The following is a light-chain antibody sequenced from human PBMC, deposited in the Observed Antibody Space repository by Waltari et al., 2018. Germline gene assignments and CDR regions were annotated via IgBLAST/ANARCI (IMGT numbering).Light chain of an antibody. CDR3: QQYNSYPYT. V-gene: IGKV1-5*01. CDR1: ETINTW. J-gene: IGKJ2*01. Sequence: DIQMTQSPSTLSASVGDRPTITCRASETINTWLAWYQQKPGKAPNLLIYDASSLQSGVPSRFSGSGSGTEFTLTISSLQPGDFATYHCQQYNSYPYTFGQGTKLEI. CDR2: DAS.